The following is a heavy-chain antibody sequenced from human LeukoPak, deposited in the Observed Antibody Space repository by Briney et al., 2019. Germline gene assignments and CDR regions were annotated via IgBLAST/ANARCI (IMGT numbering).Heavy chain of an antibody. J-gene: IGHJ4*02. Sequence: SETLSLTCAVYGGSFSGYYWSWIRQPPGKGLEWIGEINHSGSTNYNPSLKSRVTISVDTSKNQFSLKLSSVTAADTAVYYCARLNSGSYLSYFDYWGQGTLVTVSS. V-gene: IGHV4-34*01. CDR1: GGSFSGYY. D-gene: IGHD1-26*01. CDR2: INHSGST. CDR3: ARLNSGSYLSYFDY.